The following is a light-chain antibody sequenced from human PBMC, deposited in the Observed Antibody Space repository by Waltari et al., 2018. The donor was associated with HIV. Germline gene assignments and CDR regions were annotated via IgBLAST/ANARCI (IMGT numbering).Light chain of an antibody. CDR2: QVT. J-gene: IGLJ3*02. Sequence: QSVLTQPPSVSGAPGQRVTISCPRSSSNIGAGYDVHWYQQLPGTAPKLIIYQVTMRPSGVPDRFSGSKSGNTASLTVSGLQAEDEAHYSCSSDGGSDTLVFGGGTKLTVL. CDR1: SSNIGAGYD. V-gene: IGLV1-40*01. CDR3: SSDGGSDTLV.